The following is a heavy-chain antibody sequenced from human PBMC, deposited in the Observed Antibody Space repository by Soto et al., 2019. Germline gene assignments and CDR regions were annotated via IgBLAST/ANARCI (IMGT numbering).Heavy chain of an antibody. J-gene: IGHJ5*02. V-gene: IGHV3-9*01. CDR3: AKDTRPSLYTSSWFDH. CDR2: ISWNSGTK. CDR1: GFTFDNYV. D-gene: IGHD6-13*01. Sequence: EVQLVESGGDVVQSGRSLRLSCVVSGFTFDNYVMHWVRHAPGKGLEWVSGISWNSGTKEYADSVKGRFTISRDNAKNSLHLQMSTLGAEDSAFYYCAKDTRPSLYTSSWFDHWGQGALVTVSS.